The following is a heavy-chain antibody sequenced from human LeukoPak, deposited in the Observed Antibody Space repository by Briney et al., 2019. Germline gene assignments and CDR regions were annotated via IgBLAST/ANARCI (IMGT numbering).Heavy chain of an antibody. CDR2: ISWNSGSI. J-gene: IGHJ2*01. CDR1: GFTFDDYA. V-gene: IGHV3-9*01. D-gene: IGHD4-17*01. CDR3: AEADYGDTRDDWYFDL. Sequence: GGSLRLSCAASGFTFDDYAMHWVRQAPGKGLEWVSGISWNSGSIGYADSVKGRFTISRDNAKNSLYLQMNSLRAEDTALYYCAEADYGDTRDDWYFDLWGRGTLVTVSS.